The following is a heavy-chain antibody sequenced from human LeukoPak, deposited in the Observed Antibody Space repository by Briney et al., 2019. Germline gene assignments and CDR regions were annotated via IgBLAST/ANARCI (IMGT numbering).Heavy chain of an antibody. Sequence: SETLSLTCTVSGGSISSYYWSWIRQPPGKGLEWIGYIYYSGTTNYNPSLKSRVTISVDTSKNQFSLKLSSVTAADTAVYYCARDKGSWGVVIPNDAFDIWGQGTMVTVSS. CDR2: IYYSGTT. J-gene: IGHJ3*02. CDR1: GGSISSYY. V-gene: IGHV4-59*12. D-gene: IGHD3-3*01. CDR3: ARDKGSWGVVIPNDAFDI.